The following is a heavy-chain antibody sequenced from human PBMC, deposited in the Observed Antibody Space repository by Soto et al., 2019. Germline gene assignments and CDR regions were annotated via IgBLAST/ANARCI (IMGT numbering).Heavy chain of an antibody. CDR1: GFTFDNYA. CDR3: AKDRLSSPCSAFDS. V-gene: IGHV3-23*01. Sequence: EVQLLESGGGLVQPGGSLSLSCAASGFTFDNYAMSWVRQAPGKGLESVSGIGGSGATTFYAHSGKGRFAISRDNSKNTLYPQMNSLRSEDMAVYYCAKDRLSSPCSAFDSWGQATLVTVSS. CDR2: IGGSGATT. D-gene: IGHD5-12*01. J-gene: IGHJ5*01.